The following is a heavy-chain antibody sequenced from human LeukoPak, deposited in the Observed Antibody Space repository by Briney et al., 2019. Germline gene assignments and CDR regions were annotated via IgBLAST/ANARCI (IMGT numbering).Heavy chain of an antibody. Sequence: GGSLRLSCAASGFTFSDYYMNWVRQAPGKGLEWVSSISSSSTIYYADSVKGRFTISRDNAKNSLHLQMNSLRAEDTAVYYCARKIWFGEYYFDYWGQGTLVTVSS. D-gene: IGHD3-10*01. CDR2: ISSSSTI. CDR3: ARKIWFGEYYFDY. J-gene: IGHJ4*02. CDR1: GFTFSDYY. V-gene: IGHV3-69-1*01.